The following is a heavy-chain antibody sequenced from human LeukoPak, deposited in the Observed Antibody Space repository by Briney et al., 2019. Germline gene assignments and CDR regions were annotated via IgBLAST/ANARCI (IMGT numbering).Heavy chain of an antibody. D-gene: IGHD5-12*01. CDR2: IYTSGST. CDR1: GGSISSYY. J-gene: IGHJ3*02. Sequence: SETLSLTCTVSGGSISSYYWSWIRQPAGKGLEWIGRIYTSGSTNYNPSLKGRVTMSVDTSKNQFSLKLSSVTAADTAVYYCARTRGYSGYVDAFDIWGQGTMVTVFS. V-gene: IGHV4-4*07. CDR3: ARTRGYSGYVDAFDI.